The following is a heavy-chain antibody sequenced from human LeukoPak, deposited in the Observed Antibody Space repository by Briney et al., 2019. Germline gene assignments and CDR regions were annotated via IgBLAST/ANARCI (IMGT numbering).Heavy chain of an antibody. CDR1: GGSFSGYY. J-gene: IGHJ4*02. CDR2: INHSGST. D-gene: IGHD6-13*01. CDR3: ASFGPAAKDY. Sequence: PSETLSLTCAVYGGSFSGYYWSWIRQPPGKGLEWIGEINHSGSTNYNPSLKSRVTISVDTSKNQFSLKLSSVTAADTVVYYCASFGPAAKDYWGQGTLVTVSS. V-gene: IGHV4-34*01.